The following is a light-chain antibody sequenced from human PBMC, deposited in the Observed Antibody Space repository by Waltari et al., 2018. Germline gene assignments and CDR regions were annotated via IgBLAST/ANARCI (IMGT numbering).Light chain of an antibody. J-gene: IGKJ1*01. V-gene: IGKV3-20*01. CDR2: DAS. Sequence: EIVLTQSTGTLSFSPGDRDTLPCRASQSVGRTLAWSQQKPGQAPRLLIYDASSRATGIPDRFSGSGSGTDFSLTISRLEPEDFAVYYCQKYGTLPATFGQGTKVEIK. CDR3: QKYGTLPAT. CDR1: QSVGRT.